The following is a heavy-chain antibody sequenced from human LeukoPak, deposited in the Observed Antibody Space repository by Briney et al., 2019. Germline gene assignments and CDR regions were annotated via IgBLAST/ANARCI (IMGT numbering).Heavy chain of an antibody. J-gene: IGHJ6*03. CDR3: ARVNTAMGDFYMDV. CDR1: GFTFSDYY. V-gene: IGHV3-11*01. Sequence: PGGSLRLSCAASGFTFSDYYMSWIRQAPGRGLDWVSYISSSGRAIYYADSVKGRFTISRDNAKNLLYLQMNSLRAEGTAVYYCARVNTAMGDFYMDVWGKGTTVTVSS. D-gene: IGHD5-18*01. CDR2: ISSSGRAI.